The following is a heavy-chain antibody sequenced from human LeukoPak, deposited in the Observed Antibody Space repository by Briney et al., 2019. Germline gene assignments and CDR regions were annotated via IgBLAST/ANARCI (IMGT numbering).Heavy chain of an antibody. CDR1: GFSFSNYW. Sequence: GGSLRLSCVASGFSFSNYWMTWVRQAPGKGLEWVANIKGDGSKKYYVDSVKGRFTISRDNAKNSLYLQMNSLRAEDTAVYYCAELGITMIGGVWGKGTTVTISS. CDR2: IKGDGSKK. CDR3: AELGITMIGGV. D-gene: IGHD3-10*02. V-gene: IGHV3-7*01. J-gene: IGHJ6*04.